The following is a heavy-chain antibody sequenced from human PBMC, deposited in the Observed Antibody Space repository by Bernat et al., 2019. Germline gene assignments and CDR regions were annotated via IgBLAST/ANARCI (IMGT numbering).Heavy chain of an antibody. D-gene: IGHD6-13*01. J-gene: IGHJ6*02. V-gene: IGHV3-30-3*01. Sequence: QVQLVESGGGVVQPGRSPRLSCAASGFTFSSYAMHWVRQAPGKGLEWVAVISYDGSNKYYADSVKGRFTISRDNSKNTLYLQMNSLRAEDTAVYYCARVAAAAGTKYYYYYGMDVWGQGTTVTVSS. CDR3: ARVAAAAGTKYYYYYGMDV. CDR2: ISYDGSNK. CDR1: GFTFSSYA.